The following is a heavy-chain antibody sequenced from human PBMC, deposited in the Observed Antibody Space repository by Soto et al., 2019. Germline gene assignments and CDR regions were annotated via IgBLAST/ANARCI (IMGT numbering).Heavy chain of an antibody. J-gene: IGHJ4*02. CDR3: ARLAYDNVLNSCYFDG. Sequence: PSEPLSLTCSVPGASVSRYYWGWVRQTPGRGPEFIGHIRYPGDTTERPFLTSRIVLSMDKSAKLFSLKLFSMTPADTAVYFCARLAYDNVLNSCYFDGWGQGLLVTVAS. CDR1: GASVSRYY. V-gene: IGHV4-59*02. CDR2: IRYPGDT. D-gene: IGHD3-22*01.